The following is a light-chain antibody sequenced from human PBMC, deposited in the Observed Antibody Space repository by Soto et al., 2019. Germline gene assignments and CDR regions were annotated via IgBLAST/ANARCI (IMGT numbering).Light chain of an antibody. CDR3: HQYASSPRT. CDR2: GAS. CDR1: QSVSSSY. Sequence: EIVLTQSPGTLSLSPGERATLSCRASQSVSSSYLAWFLQKPGQAPRLLIYGASSRATGIPDRFNGSGSGTDFTLTISRLEPEDFAVYYCHQYASSPRTFGGGTKVEVK. V-gene: IGKV3-20*01. J-gene: IGKJ4*01.